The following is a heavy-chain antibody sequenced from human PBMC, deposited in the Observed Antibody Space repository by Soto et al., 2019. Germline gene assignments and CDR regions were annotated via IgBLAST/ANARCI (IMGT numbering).Heavy chain of an antibody. V-gene: IGHV1-69*08. CDR1: GGTFSSYT. D-gene: IGHD5-12*01. Sequence: QVQLVQSGAEVKKPGSSVKVSCKASGGTFSSYTISWVRQAPGQGLEWMGRIIPILGIANYAQKFQGRVTIPVDKSTSTADMELSSLRSEDTAGYYWGRDRGYGYRWRGGQGTLVTVSS. J-gene: IGHJ4*02. CDR2: IIPILGIA. CDR3: GRDRGYGYRWR.